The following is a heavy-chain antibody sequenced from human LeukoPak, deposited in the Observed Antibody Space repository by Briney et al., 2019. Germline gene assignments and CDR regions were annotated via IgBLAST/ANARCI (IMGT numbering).Heavy chain of an antibody. CDR2: IRYDGSNK. J-gene: IGHJ2*01. CDR1: GFTFSSYG. V-gene: IGHV3-30*02. CDR3: ARRAPWELLNWYFDL. Sequence: GGSLRLSCAASGFTFSSYGMHWVRQAPGKGLEWVAFIRYDGSNKYYADSVKGRFTISRDNSKNTLYLQMKSLRAEDTAVYYCARRAPWELLNWYFDLWGRGTLVTVSS. D-gene: IGHD1-26*01.